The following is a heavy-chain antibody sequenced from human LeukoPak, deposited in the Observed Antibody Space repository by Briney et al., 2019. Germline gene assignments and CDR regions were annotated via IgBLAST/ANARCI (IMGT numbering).Heavy chain of an antibody. V-gene: IGHV4-30-2*01. Sequence: SETLSLTCAVSGGSISSGGYSWSWIRQPPGKGLEWIGYIYHSGSTYYNPSLKSRVTISVDRSKNQFSLKLSSVTAADTAVYYCARLTTGYFDYWGQGTLATVSS. J-gene: IGHJ4*02. CDR1: GGSISSGGYS. CDR3: ARLTTGYFDY. CDR2: IYHSGST. D-gene: IGHD1-1*01.